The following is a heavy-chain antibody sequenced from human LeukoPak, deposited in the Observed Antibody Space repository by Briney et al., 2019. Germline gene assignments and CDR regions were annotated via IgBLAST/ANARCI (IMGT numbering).Heavy chain of an antibody. Sequence: ASVKVSCTASVYTFTVCYFHWVRQAPGQGIEWMGWITPNSCGTNYAQKFQGRVTMTRDTSIRTAYMELSRLRSDDTAVYYCRLAAPGGYWGQGTLVTVSS. CDR2: ITPNSCGT. V-gene: IGHV1-2*02. CDR1: VYTFTVCY. J-gene: IGHJ4*02. CDR3: RLAAPGGY. D-gene: IGHD6-6*01.